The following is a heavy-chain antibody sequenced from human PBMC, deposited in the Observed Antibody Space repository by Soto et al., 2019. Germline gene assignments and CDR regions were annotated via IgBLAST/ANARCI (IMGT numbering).Heavy chain of an antibody. V-gene: IGHV3-33*01. CDR2: IWYDGSNK. J-gene: IGHJ4*02. CDR3: ARTYSSGPRGYFDY. Sequence: QVQLVESGGGVVQPGRSLRLPCAASGFTFSSYGMHWVRQAPGKGLEWVAVIWYDGSNKYYADSVKGRFTISRDNSKNTLYLQMNSLRAEDTAVYYCARTYSSGPRGYFDYWGQGTLVTVSS. D-gene: IGHD6-19*01. CDR1: GFTFSSYG.